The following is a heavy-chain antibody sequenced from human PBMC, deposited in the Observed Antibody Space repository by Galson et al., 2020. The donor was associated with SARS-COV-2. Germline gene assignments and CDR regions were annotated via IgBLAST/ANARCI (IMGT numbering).Heavy chain of an antibody. D-gene: IGHD1-7*01. V-gene: IGHV4-61*02. CDR1: AGSISNDKYY. CDR2: VYASGTT. Sequence: SETLSLTCSVSAGSISNDKYYWSWIRQPAGKALEWIGRVYASGTTDYNTSLSSRLTILVDTSKNQFSLKLTSVTAADSAVYFCARNRGAWNYEGSYYYSFGLDVWGQGTTVTVSS. CDR3: ARNRGAWNYEGSYYYSFGLDV. J-gene: IGHJ6*02.